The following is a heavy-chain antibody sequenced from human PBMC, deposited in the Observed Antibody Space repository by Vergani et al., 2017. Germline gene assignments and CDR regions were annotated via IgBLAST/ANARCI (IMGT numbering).Heavy chain of an antibody. J-gene: IGHJ6*02. CDR1: GGSICSGSYY. CDR3: ARGLTYYYDSSGYYYRYYYGMDV. CDR2: IYTSGST. V-gene: IGHV4-61*02. Sequence: QVQLQESGPGLVKPSQTLSLTCTVSGGSICSGSYYWSWIRQPAGKGLEWIGRIYTSGSTNYNPSLKSRVTISVDTSQNQFSLKLIPLTAADTAVYYFARGLTYYYDSSGYYYRYYYGMDVWGQGTTVTVSS. D-gene: IGHD3-22*01.